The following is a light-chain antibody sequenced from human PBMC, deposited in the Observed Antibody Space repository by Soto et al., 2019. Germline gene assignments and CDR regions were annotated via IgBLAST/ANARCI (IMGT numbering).Light chain of an antibody. CDR2: DVS. CDR1: SSDFGGYKC. CDR3: CSYVGGWV. V-gene: IGLV2-11*01. Sequence: QSALTQPRSVSGSPGQSVSISCAGTSSDFGGYKCVSWYQQHPGKAPKLMIFDVSERPSGVPDRFSGSKSGNTASLTISGLRAEDEADYFCCSYVGGWVFGGGTKLTVL. J-gene: IGLJ3*02.